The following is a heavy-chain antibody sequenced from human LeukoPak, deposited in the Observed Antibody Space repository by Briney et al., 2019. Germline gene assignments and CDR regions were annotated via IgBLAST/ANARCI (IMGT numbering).Heavy chain of an antibody. D-gene: IGHD3-22*01. CDR3: AIMHSYYDGRGYSVQ. V-gene: IGHV4-39*07. Sequence: KPSETLSLTCTVSGGSISSSIYYWGWIRQPPGKGLEWIGSIYYSGSTYYNPSLKSRVTISVDTSKNQFSLKLSSVTAADTAFHYCAIMHSYYDGRGYSVQWGQGTLVTVSS. J-gene: IGHJ4*02. CDR1: GGSISSSIYY. CDR2: IYYSGST.